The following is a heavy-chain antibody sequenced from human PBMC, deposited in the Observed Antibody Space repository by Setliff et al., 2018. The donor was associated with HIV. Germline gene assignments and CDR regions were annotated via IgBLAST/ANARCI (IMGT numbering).Heavy chain of an antibody. CDR1: GGSISSYY. J-gene: IGHJ4*02. Sequence: SETLSLTCTVSGGSISSYYWSWIRQPAGRGLEWIGRIYTSGSTNYNPSLRRRVTMSVDTSKNQFSLKLSSVTAADTAVYYCARDGFWSGYIDYWGQGTLVTVSS. CDR2: IYTSGST. V-gene: IGHV4-4*07. D-gene: IGHD3-3*01. CDR3: ARDGFWSGYIDY.